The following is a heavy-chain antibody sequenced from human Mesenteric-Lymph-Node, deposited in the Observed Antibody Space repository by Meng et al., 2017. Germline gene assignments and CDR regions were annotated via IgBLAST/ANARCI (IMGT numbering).Heavy chain of an antibody. J-gene: IGHJ4*02. CDR1: GGSFSVYY. Sequence: QVQLQQGGEGLLQPSETLSLTCAVYGGSFSVYYWSWIRQPPGEGLEWIGEINHSGSTNYNPSLKSRVTISVDTSKNQFSLKLSSVTAADTAVYYCLKIAAAGTVDYWGQGTLVTVSS. CDR3: LKIAAAGTVDY. V-gene: IGHV4-34*01. CDR2: INHSGST. D-gene: IGHD6-13*01.